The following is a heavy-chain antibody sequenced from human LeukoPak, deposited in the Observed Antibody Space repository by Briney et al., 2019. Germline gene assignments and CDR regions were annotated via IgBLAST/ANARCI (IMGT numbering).Heavy chain of an antibody. J-gene: IGHJ4*02. V-gene: IGHV4-34*01. D-gene: IGHD4-17*01. Sequence: SETLSLTCAVYGGSFSGYYWSWIRQPPGKGLEWIGEINHSGSTNYNPSLKSRVTISVDTSKNQFSLKLSSVTAADTAVYYCASFTTDYYGDGYFDYWGRGTLVTVSS. CDR1: GGSFSGYY. CDR2: INHSGST. CDR3: ASFTTDYYGDGYFDY.